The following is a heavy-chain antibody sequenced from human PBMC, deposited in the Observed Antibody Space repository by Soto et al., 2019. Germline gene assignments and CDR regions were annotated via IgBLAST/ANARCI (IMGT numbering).Heavy chain of an antibody. V-gene: IGHV3-30*18. D-gene: IGHD3-10*01. CDR2: ISYDGRNE. Sequence: QVQMVESGGGVAQPGGSLRLSCAVSGFTFSAFAMYWVRQAPGKGLEWVALISYDGRNEDYAESVRGRFTISRDNSKNTLYLDMNSLSAEDSAVYFCAKGVVREPAYFDDWGQGTLVTLSS. CDR3: AKGVVREPAYFDD. CDR1: GFTFSAFA. J-gene: IGHJ4*02.